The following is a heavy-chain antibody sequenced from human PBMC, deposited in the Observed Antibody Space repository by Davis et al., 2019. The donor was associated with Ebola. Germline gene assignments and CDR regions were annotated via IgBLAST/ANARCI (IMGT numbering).Heavy chain of an antibody. CDR3: ARGSGRDMDV. V-gene: IGHV4-34*01. CDR1: GGSFSGYY. CDR2: INHSGST. Sequence: PSETLSLTCAVYGGSFSGYYCSWIRQPPGKGLEWIGEINHSGSTNYNPSLKSRVTTSVDTSKNQFSLKLSSVTAADTAVYYCARGSGRDMDVWGKGTTVTVSS. J-gene: IGHJ6*03.